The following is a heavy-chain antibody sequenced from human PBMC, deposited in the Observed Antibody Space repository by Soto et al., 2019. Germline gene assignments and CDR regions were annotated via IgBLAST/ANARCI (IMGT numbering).Heavy chain of an antibody. J-gene: IGHJ6*02. CDR1: GGTFSSYA. CDR3: ARNTRLLWFAIYYSGMDV. D-gene: IGHD2-21*02. Sequence: QVQLVQSGAEVKKPGSSVKVSCKASGGTFSSYAISWVRQAPGQGLEWMGGIIPIFGTANYAQKFQGRVTITADESTSTAYMELRSLRSDETAVYYCARNTRLLWFAIYYSGMDVWGQGTTVTV. V-gene: IGHV1-69*01. CDR2: IIPIFGTA.